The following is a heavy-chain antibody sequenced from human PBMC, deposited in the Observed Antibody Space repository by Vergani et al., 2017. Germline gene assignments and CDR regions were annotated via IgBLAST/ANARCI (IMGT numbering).Heavy chain of an antibody. CDR3: ARESCHRLHSGYVSCLFWSD. CDR1: GFTFIIYA. Sequence: LVPSVSYVQKPGSSVQFSCKSSGFTFIIYALRWVRQAPGQGLEWKGGIIPIFGTANYAQKFQDRVTITADESTSTAYMELSSLRSEDTAVYDCARESCHRLHSGYVSCLFWSDWGQGTLVTVSS. D-gene: IGHD5-12*01. J-gene: IGHJ4*02. CDR2: IIPIFGTA. V-gene: IGHV1-69*01.